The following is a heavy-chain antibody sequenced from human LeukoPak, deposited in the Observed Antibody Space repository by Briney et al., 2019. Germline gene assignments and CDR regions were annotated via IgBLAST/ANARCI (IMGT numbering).Heavy chain of an antibody. CDR3: ARGKINQYYYDSSGQAAFDI. D-gene: IGHD3-22*01. CDR2: INHSGST. Sequence: SETLSLNCAVDGGSFSGYYWSWIRQPPGNALDWLGDINHSGSTNYNPSLKSRVTISVDTSKNQFSLKLSSVTAADTAVYYCARGKINQYYYDSSGQAAFDIRGQGTMVTVSS. J-gene: IGHJ3*02. V-gene: IGHV4-34*01. CDR1: GGSFSGYY.